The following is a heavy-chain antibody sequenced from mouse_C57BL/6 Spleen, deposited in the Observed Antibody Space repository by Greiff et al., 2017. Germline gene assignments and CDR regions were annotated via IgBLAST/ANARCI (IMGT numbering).Heavy chain of an antibody. CDR2: ISGGGGNT. V-gene: IGHV5-9*01. CDR1: GFTFSSYT. D-gene: IGHD3-2*02. CDR3: ARRDSSGRYWYFDV. Sequence: EVKVVESGGGLVKPGGSLKLSCAASGFTFSSYTMSWVRQTPEQRLEWVATISGGGGNTYYPDSVKGRFTSSRDNAKNTLYLQMSSLRSEDTALYYCARRDSSGRYWYFDVWGTGTTVTVSS. J-gene: IGHJ1*03.